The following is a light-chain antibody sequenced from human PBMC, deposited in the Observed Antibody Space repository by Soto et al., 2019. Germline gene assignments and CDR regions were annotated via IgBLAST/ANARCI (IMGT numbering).Light chain of an antibody. V-gene: IGKV1-9*01. J-gene: IGKJ5*01. CDR2: EAS. Sequence: DIQMTQSASLLSASIGYRFTTTCRASHDISTFLAWYQQRPGKAPKLLIYEASTLQGGVPSRFSGSGSGTEFTLTISGLLPEDFAAYHCQQLYTLPFTFGQGTRLEIK. CDR1: HDISTF. CDR3: QQLYTLPFT.